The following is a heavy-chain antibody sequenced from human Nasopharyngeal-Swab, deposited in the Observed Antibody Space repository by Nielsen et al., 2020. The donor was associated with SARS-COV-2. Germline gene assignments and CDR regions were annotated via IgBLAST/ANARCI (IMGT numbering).Heavy chain of an antibody. D-gene: IGHD2-21*02. J-gene: IGHJ3*02. V-gene: IGHV3-15*07. CDR2: IKSRADGGTT. CDR1: GSWFNNAW. CDR3: TTRAIASTAIWRNAFDI. Sequence: GESLKISCSASGSWFNNAWMNWVRQAPTRGMEWVGRIKSRADGGTTDYAPTGQGRFTVSRDDSKNMLYLQMDSLKTEDTAVYYCTTRAIASTAIWRNAFDIWGQGTMVTVSS.